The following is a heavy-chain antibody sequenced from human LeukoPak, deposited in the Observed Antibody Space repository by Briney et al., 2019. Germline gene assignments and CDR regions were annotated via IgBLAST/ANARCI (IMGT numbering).Heavy chain of an antibody. CDR1: GFPFHTYD. D-gene: IGHD3-10*01. V-gene: IGHV3-74*01. Sequence: GGSLRLSCKASGFPFHTYDMHWVRQAPGKGLVWVSRINSDGSSTSYADSVKGRFTISRDNAKNTLYLQMNSLRAEDTAVYYCARDMRMVRGGPLNWFDPWGQGTLVTVSS. CDR3: ARDMRMVRGGPLNWFDP. CDR2: INSDGSST. J-gene: IGHJ5*02.